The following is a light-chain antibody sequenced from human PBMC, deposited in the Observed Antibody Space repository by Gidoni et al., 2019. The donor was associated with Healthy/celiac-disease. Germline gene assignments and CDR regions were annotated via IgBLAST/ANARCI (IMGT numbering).Light chain of an antibody. CDR3: QQRSNWPWT. CDR1: QSVSSY. J-gene: IGKJ2*01. V-gene: IGKV3-11*01. Sequence: EIVLTQSPATLSFSPGERATLSCRASQSVSSYLAWYQQKPGKAPRLLIYHASNRATGIPARFSGSGSGTDFTLTISSLEPEDFAVYYCQQRSNWPWTFGQGTKLEIK. CDR2: HAS.